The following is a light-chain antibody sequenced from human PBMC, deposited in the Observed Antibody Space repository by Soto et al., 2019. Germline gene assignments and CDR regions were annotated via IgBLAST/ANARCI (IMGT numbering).Light chain of an antibody. CDR2: DAS. CDR1: QTISTY. Sequence: DIQMTQSPSSLSASVGDRVTITCRASQTISTYLNWYQQKPGKAPRLLIYDASSLLSGVPSRFSGSGPGSDFTLTNASLQPEDVSTDYCQHSYSSPYTFGQGTKVEI. J-gene: IGKJ2*01. V-gene: IGKV1-39*01. CDR3: QHSYSSPYT.